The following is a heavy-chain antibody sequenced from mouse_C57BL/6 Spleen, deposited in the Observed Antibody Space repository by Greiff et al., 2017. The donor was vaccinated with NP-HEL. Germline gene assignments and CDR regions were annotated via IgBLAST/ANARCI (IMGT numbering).Heavy chain of an antibody. J-gene: IGHJ4*01. CDR2: INPNNGGT. CDR3: ARRGYGNYGYYAMDY. D-gene: IGHD2-10*02. V-gene: IGHV1-18*01. CDR1: GYTFTDYN. Sequence: VQLQQSGPELVKPGASVKIPCKASGYTFTDYNMDWVKQSHGKSLEWIGDINPNNGGTIYNQKFKGKATLTVDKSSSTAYMELRSLTSEDTAVYYCARRGYGNYGYYAMDYWGQGTSVTVSS.